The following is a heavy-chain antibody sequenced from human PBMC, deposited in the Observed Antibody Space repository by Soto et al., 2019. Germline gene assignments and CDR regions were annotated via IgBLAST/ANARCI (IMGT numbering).Heavy chain of an antibody. V-gene: IGHV3-30-3*01. J-gene: IGHJ6*02. Sequence: GGSLRLSCAASGFTFSSYAMHWVRQAPGKGLEWVAVISYDGSNKYYADSVKGRFTISRDNSKNTLYLQMNSLRAEDTAVYYCARMAAAGEFYYYYGMDVWGQGTTVTSP. CDR1: GFTFSSYA. CDR3: ARMAAAGEFYYYYGMDV. D-gene: IGHD6-13*01. CDR2: ISYDGSNK.